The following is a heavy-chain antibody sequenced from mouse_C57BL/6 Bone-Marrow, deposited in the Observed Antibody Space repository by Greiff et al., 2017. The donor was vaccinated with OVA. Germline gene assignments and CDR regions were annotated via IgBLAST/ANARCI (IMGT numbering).Heavy chain of an antibody. V-gene: IGHV1-69*01. J-gene: IGHJ2*01. CDR1: GYTFTSYW. CDR2: IDPSDSYT. Sequence: VQLQQSGAELVMPGASVKLSCKASGYTFTSYWMHWVKQRPGQGLEWIGEIDPSDSYTNYNQKFKGKSTLTVDKSSSTAYMQLSSLTSEDSAVYYCARGGHYYGGDYWGQVTTLTVSS. CDR3: ARGGHYYGGDY. D-gene: IGHD1-1*01.